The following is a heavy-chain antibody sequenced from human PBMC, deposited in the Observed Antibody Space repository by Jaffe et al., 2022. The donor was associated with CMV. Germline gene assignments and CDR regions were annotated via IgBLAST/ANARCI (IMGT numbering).Heavy chain of an antibody. V-gene: IGHV3-23*01. CDR1: GFSFSSYA. J-gene: IGHJ4*02. Sequence: DVQLFDSGGGLVSPGGSLRLSCAASGFSFSSYAMSWVRQAPGKGLEWVSSISATSGVKTYYSDSVKGRFTISRDNSKNTLYLQLNSLRAEDTAVYYCARETTVSSGAYWGQGTLVTVSS. D-gene: IGHD4-17*01. CDR2: ISATSGVKT. CDR3: ARETTVSSGAY.